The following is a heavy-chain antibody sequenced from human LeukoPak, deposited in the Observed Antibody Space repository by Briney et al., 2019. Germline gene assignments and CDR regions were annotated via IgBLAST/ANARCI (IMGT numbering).Heavy chain of an antibody. CDR2: ISYDGSNK. Sequence: PGGSLRLSCAASGFTFSSYAMHWVHQTTGKGLEWVAVISYDGSNKFDADSVKGRFTISRDNSKTTLYLEMKSLRAEDTGVYFCARGRGGTTTPYYFDSWGRGALVTLSS. J-gene: IGHJ4*02. CDR3: ARGRGGTTTPYYFDS. V-gene: IGHV3-30*04. CDR1: GFTFSSYA. D-gene: IGHD1-26*01.